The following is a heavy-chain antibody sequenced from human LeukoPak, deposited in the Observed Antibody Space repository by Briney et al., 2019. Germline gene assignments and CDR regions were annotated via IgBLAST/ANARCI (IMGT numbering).Heavy chain of an antibody. Sequence: PSETLSLTCTVSDGSISYYYWSWIRQPPGRKLEWIGFIYHTGSTNYNPSLKSRVTISVDTSKNQFSLKLSSVTAADTAIYYCAREYSGSYYGGYFDCWGQGTLVTVSS. CDR1: DGSISYYY. V-gene: IGHV4-59*01. J-gene: IGHJ4*02. D-gene: IGHD1-26*01. CDR3: AREYSGSYYGGYFDC. CDR2: IYHTGST.